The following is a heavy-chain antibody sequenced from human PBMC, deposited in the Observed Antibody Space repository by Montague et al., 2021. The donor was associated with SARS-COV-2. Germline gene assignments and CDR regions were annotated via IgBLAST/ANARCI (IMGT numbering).Heavy chain of an antibody. CDR3: ASNDYFDY. J-gene: IGHJ4*02. CDR1: GFTFSSYE. V-gene: IGHV3-48*03. CDR2: ISSSGSTI. Sequence: SLRLSCAASGFTFSSYEMNWVRQAPGRGLEWVSYISSSGSTIYYADSVKGRFTISRDNAKNSLYPQMNSLRAEDTAVYYCASNDYFDYWGQGTLVTVSS.